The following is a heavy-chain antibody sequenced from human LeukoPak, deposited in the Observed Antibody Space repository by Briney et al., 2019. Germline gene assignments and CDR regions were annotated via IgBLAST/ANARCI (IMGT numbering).Heavy chain of an antibody. CDR2: IDSNSGET. D-gene: IGHD2-21*01. J-gene: IGHJ3*01. Sequence: ASVKVSCKASGYSFIGYFIQWVRQAPGQGLEWMGWIDSNSGETHYAQKFQGRFTMTKDTSIKTAYMELSSLRSDDTAIYYCARFWHCGFSTCWAVNGFDYWGQGTEVTVSP. CDR3: ARFWHCGFSTCWAVNGFDY. V-gene: IGHV1-2*02. CDR1: GYSFIGYF.